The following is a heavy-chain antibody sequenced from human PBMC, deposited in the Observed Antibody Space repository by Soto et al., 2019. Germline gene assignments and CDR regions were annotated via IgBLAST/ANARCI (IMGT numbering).Heavy chain of an antibody. CDR2: IYLSGTT. Sequence: PSETLSLTCAVSGYSISSGYYWGWIRQPPGKGLEWIGTIYLSGTTYYNPSLKSRVTISVDTSKNQFSLKLSSVTAADTAVYYCAREGDDVLRFLEWLSDGGRYFDYWGQGIMVTVSS. V-gene: IGHV4-38-2*02. CDR3: AREGDDVLRFLEWLSDGGRYFDY. CDR1: GYSISSGYY. J-gene: IGHJ4*02. D-gene: IGHD3-3*01.